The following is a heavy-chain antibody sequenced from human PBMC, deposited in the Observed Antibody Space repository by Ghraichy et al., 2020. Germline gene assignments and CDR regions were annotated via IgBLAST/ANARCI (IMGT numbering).Heavy chain of an antibody. J-gene: IGHJ6*02. D-gene: IGHD1-1*01. CDR2: IWYDGSNK. V-gene: IGHV3-33*01. Sequence: SLRLSCAASGFTFSTYAMHWVRQAPGKGLEWVAVIWYDGSNKYYSDSVKGRFTISRDNSKNTLYLQMNSLRADDTAVYYCARDWKGMDVWGQGTTVTVSS. CDR3: ARDWKGMDV. CDR1: GFTFSTYA.